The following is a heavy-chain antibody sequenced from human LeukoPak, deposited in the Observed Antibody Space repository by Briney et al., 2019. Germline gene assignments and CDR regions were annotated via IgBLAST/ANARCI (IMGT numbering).Heavy chain of an antibody. D-gene: IGHD4-11*01. CDR1: GFTFSSYA. Sequence: AGGSLRLSCAASGFTFSSYAMHWVRQAPGKGLEYVSAISSNGGSTYYANSVKGRFTISRDNSKNTLYLQMNSLRAEDTAVYYCARDRAIPPMTTGDYWGQGTLVTVSS. V-gene: IGHV3-64*01. CDR2: ISSNGGST. CDR3: ARDRAIPPMTTGDY. J-gene: IGHJ4*02.